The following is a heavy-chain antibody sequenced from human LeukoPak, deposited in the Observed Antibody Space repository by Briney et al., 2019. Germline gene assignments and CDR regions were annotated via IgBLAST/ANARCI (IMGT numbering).Heavy chain of an antibody. CDR1: GGSFSGYY. Sequence: PSETLSLTGAGYGGSFSGYYWSWIRQPPGKGLEWIGEINHSGSTNYNPSLKSRVTISVDTSKNQFSLKLSSVTAADTAVYYCARIYIAAGGYDYWGQGTLVTVSS. J-gene: IGHJ4*02. V-gene: IGHV4-34*01. D-gene: IGHD2-15*01. CDR2: INHSGST. CDR3: ARIYIAAGGYDY.